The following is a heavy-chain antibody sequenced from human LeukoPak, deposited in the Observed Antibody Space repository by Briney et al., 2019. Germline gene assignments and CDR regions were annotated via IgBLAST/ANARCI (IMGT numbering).Heavy chain of an antibody. CDR3: ARDGLVATIHPEPFDP. CDR2: ISSSSSYI. D-gene: IGHD5-12*01. Sequence: GGSLRLSCAASGFTFSSYSMNWVRQAPGKGLEWVSSISSSSSYIYYADSVEGRFTISRDNAKNSLYLQMNSLRAEDTAVYYCARDGLVATIHPEPFDPWGQGILVTVSS. J-gene: IGHJ5*02. CDR1: GFTFSSYS. V-gene: IGHV3-21*01.